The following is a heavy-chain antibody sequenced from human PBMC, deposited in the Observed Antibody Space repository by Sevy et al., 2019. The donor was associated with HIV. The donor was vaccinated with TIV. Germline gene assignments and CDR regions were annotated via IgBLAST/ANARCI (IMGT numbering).Heavy chain of an antibody. V-gene: IGHV3-30*02. Sequence: GGSLRLSCEAFGFSFSNYGMHWVRQAPGKGPEWVSSIRLDGNDKQYADSVKGRFTISRDNSKNTLNLQRNSLRAEDTAVYYCARDPGYSGYDWGALTYYFDYWGQGTLVTVSS. CDR2: IRLDGNDK. CDR1: GFSFSNYG. D-gene: IGHD5-12*01. J-gene: IGHJ4*02. CDR3: ARDPGYSGYDWGALTYYFDY.